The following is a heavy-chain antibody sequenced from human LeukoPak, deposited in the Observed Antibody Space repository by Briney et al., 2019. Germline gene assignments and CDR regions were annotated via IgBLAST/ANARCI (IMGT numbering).Heavy chain of an antibody. V-gene: IGHV1-8*01. D-gene: IGHD2-15*01. J-gene: IGHJ4*02. CDR1: GYTFTSYD. Sequence: ASVNVSCKASGYTFTSYDINWVRQATGQGLEGMGLMNPNSGNTGYAQKFQGRVTMPRTTSISTAYMELSSLRSEDTAVYYCARGSGGSCYDYWGQGTLVTVSS. CDR2: MNPNSGNT. CDR3: ARGSGGSCYDY.